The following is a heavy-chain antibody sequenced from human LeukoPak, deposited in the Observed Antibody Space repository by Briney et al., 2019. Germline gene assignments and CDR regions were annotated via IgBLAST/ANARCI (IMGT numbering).Heavy chain of an antibody. CDR2: ISNGGNT. D-gene: IGHD3-10*02. CDR1: GFPVSSNY. V-gene: IGHV3-53*01. Sequence: GGSLRLSCTASGFPVSSNYMTWVRQAPGKGLEWVSVISNGGNTDYADSVKGRFTIARDNSKNTVYLHMNGLRAEDTAVYYRASVRGVPGWVPRFDYWGQGTLVTVSS. CDR3: ASVRGVPGWVPRFDY. J-gene: IGHJ4*02.